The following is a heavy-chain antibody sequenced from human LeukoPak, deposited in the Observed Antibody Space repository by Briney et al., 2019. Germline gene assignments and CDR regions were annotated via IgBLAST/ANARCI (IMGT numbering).Heavy chain of an antibody. D-gene: IGHD3-9*01. CDR2: IYYSGST. V-gene: IGHV4-59*01. CDR1: GVSISSYY. J-gene: IGHJ3*02. Sequence: PSETLSLTCTVSGVSISSYYWSWIRQPPGKGLEWIGYIYYSGSTNYNPSLKSRVTISVDTSKNQFSLKLSSVTAADTAVYYCAREHRGDILTGYLPDAFDIWGQGTMVTVSS. CDR3: AREHRGDILTGYLPDAFDI.